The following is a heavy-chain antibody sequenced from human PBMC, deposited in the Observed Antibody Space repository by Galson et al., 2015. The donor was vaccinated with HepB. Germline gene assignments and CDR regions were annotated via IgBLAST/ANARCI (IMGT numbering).Heavy chain of an antibody. CDR3: AKEARGVFDY. J-gene: IGHJ4*02. CDR1: GFTFDDYV. D-gene: IGHD3-10*01. V-gene: IGHV3-9*01. CDR2: ISWNSGSI. Sequence: SLRLSCAASGFTFDDYVMHWVRQAPGKGLEWVSGISWNSGSIGYADSVKGRFTISRDNAKNSLYLQMNSLRAEDTALYYCAKEARGVFDYWGQGTLVTVSS.